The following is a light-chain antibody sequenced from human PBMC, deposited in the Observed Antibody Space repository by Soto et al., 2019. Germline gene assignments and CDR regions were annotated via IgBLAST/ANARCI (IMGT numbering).Light chain of an antibody. CDR1: NIGSKS. Sequence: SYELTQPPSVSVAPGQTARITCGGNNIGSKSVHWYQQKPGQAPVLVVCDDSVRPSGIPERFSGSNSGNTATLTISRVEAGDEADYYCQVWDSGSDHYVFGTGTKATFL. J-gene: IGLJ1*01. V-gene: IGLV3-21*02. CDR2: DDS. CDR3: QVWDSGSDHYV.